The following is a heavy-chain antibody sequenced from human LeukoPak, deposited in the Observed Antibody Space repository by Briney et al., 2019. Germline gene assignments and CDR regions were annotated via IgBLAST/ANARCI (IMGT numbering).Heavy chain of an antibody. J-gene: IGHJ4*02. Sequence: GGSLRLSCATSGFTFSNYGMHWVRQAPGKGLEWVGRIKSKTDGGTTDYAAPVKGRFTISRDDSKNTLYLQMNSLKTEDTAVYYCTTETFDFWSGYSIYWGQGTLVTVSS. CDR1: GFTFSNYG. CDR3: TTETFDFWSGYSIY. CDR2: IKSKTDGGTT. V-gene: IGHV3-15*07. D-gene: IGHD3-3*01.